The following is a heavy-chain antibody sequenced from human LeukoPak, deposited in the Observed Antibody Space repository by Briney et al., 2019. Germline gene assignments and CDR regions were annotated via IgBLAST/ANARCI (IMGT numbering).Heavy chain of an antibody. J-gene: IGHJ5*02. Sequence: SETLSLTCTVSGGSISSSSYYWGWIRQPPGKGLEWIGSIYYSGSTYYNPSLKSRVTISVDTSKNQFSLKLSSVTAADTAVYYCARDPYQLLWWWFDPWGQGTLVTVSS. CDR2: IYYSGST. D-gene: IGHD2-2*01. CDR3: ARDPYQLLWWWFDP. CDR1: GGSISSSSYY. V-gene: IGHV4-39*07.